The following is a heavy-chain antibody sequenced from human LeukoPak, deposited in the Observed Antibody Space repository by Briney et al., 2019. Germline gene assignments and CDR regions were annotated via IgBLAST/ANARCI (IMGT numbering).Heavy chain of an antibody. J-gene: IGHJ5*02. CDR2: IYHSGST. D-gene: IGHD3-3*01. CDR1: GGSISSGYY. CDR3: ARDLRFLEWLFTKAGGFDP. V-gene: IGHV4-38-2*02. Sequence: PSETLSLTCTVSGGSISSGYYWGWIRQPPGKGLEWIGSIYHSGSTYYNPSLKSRVTISVDTSKNQFSLRLSSVTAADTAVYYCARDLRFLEWLFTKAGGFDPWGQGTLVTVSS.